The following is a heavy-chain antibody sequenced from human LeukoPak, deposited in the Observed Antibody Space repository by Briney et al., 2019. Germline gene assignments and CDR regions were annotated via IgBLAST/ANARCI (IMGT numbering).Heavy chain of an antibody. CDR2: ISSSGSTI. CDR1: GFTFSSSE. D-gene: IGHD3-10*02. J-gene: IGHJ6*04. Sequence: GGSLRLSCAVSGFTFSSSEMNWVRQAPGKGLEWVSYISSSGSTIYYADSVKGRFTISRDNAKNSLYLQMNSLRAEDTAVYYCAELGITMIGGVWGKGTTVTISS. V-gene: IGHV3-48*03. CDR3: AELGITMIGGV.